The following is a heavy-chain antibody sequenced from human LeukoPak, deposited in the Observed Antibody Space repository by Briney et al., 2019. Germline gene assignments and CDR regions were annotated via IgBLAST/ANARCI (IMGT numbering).Heavy chain of an antibody. CDR3: ARDSITTGYYYYMDV. D-gene: IGHD4-11*01. Sequence: ASVKVSCKASGYTFTGHYMHWVRQAPGQGLEWMGWIRPNTGATNYEHKFQGRVTTTRDTSISTAYMELTGLTSDDTAVYYCARDSITTGYYYYMDVWGKGTTVTVS. CDR1: GYTFTGHY. CDR2: IRPNTGAT. J-gene: IGHJ6*03. V-gene: IGHV1-2*07.